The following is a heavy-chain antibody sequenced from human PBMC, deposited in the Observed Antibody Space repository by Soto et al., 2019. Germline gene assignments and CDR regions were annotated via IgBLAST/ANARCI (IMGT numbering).Heavy chain of an antibody. J-gene: IGHJ6*03. CDR2: IYYSGST. CDR1: GVSISSSIYY. CDR3: ARHRGDGVGYYYMDV. Sequence: SETLSLTCTVAGVSISSSIYYWGWIRQPPGKGLEWIGSIYYSGSTYYNPSLKSRVTISVDTSKNQFSLKLSSVTAADTAVYYCARHRGDGVGYYYMDVWGKGTTVTVSS. D-gene: IGHD5-12*01. V-gene: IGHV4-39*01.